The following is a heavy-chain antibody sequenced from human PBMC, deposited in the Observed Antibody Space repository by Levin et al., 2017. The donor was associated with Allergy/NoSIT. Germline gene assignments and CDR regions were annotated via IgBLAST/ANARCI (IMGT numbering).Heavy chain of an antibody. CDR2: ITNTGNNA. V-gene: IGHV3-23*01. Sequence: PGGSLRLSCAASGFTFSAYAMTWVRQTPEKGLEYVSVITNTGNNAVYAESVRGRFTMSRDNSKNILYLQMDSLRVEDTAVYYCAKETRRYCSSGVCYPLEYWGQGTLVTVSS. D-gene: IGHD2-15*01. CDR1: GFTFSAYA. J-gene: IGHJ4*02. CDR3: AKETRRYCSSGVCYPLEY.